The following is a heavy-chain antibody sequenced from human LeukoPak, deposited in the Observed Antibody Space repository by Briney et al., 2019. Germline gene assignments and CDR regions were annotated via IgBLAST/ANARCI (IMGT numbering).Heavy chain of an antibody. V-gene: IGHV3-48*03. CDR3: APIPEGYTIFGVVIGD. J-gene: IGHJ4*02. CDR2: ISSSGSTI. D-gene: IGHD3-3*01. CDR1: GFTFSSYE. Sequence: PGGSLRLSCAASGFTFSSYEMNWVRQAPGKGLEWVSYISSSGSTIYYADSVKGRFTISRDNAKNSLYLQMNSLRAEDTAVYYCAPIPEGYTIFGVVIGDWGQGTLVTVSS.